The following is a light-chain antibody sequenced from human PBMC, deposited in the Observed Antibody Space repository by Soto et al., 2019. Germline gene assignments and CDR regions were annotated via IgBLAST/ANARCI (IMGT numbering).Light chain of an antibody. CDR2: GAS. V-gene: IGKV3-15*01. CDR1: QSVSSN. Sequence: DIVMTQSPVTLSVSPGERATLSCRASQSVSSNLAWYQQKPGQAPRLLISGASTRATGIPARFSGSGSVTEYTLTISSLQSGDFAVYYCQQYHNWPYTFGQGTKLQIK. J-gene: IGKJ2*01. CDR3: QQYHNWPYT.